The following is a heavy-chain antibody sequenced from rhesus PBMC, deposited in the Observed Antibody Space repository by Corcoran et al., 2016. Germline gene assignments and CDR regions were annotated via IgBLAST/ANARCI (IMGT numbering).Heavy chain of an antibody. V-gene: IGHV4S11*01. D-gene: IGHD6-25*01. J-gene: IGHJ4*01. Sequence: QVQLQESGPELVKPSETLSLTCAVSGGATSSYHWSWLRHPPGKGLEWIGYISGSSGSTTYNPSLKSRVTLSVDTSKSQLSLKLSSVTAADTAVYFCARSAATKHFDYWGQGVLVTVSS. CDR3: ARSAATKHFDY. CDR2: ISGSSGST. CDR1: GGATSSYH.